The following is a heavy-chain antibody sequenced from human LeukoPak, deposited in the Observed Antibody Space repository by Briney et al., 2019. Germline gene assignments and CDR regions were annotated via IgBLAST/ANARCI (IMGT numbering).Heavy chain of an antibody. CDR2: MSSSGSTI. V-gene: IGHV3-11*01. CDR1: GFTFNDYY. D-gene: IGHD3-22*01. J-gene: IGHJ4*02. Sequence: GGSLRLSCVASGFTFNDYYMSWIRQAPGKGLEWVSYMSSSGSTIYYADSVKGRFTISRDNAKKSLYLQMNTLRAEDTAVYYCAQQYYYDSSGYYYNRWGQGTLVTVSS. CDR3: AQQYYYDSSGYYYNR.